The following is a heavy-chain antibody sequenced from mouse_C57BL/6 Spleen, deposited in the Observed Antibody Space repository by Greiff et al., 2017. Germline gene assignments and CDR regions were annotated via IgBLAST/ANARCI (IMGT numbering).Heavy chain of an antibody. V-gene: IGHV1-50*01. CDR1: GYTFTSYW. CDR2: IDPSDSYT. J-gene: IGHJ2*01. D-gene: IGHD1-2*01. Sequence: QVHVKQPGAELVKPGASVKLSCKASGYTFTSYWMQWVKQRPGQGLEWIGEIDPSDSYTNYNQKFKGKATLTVDTSSSTAYMQLSSLTSEDSAVYYCARRGDHYYGPWGQGTTLTVSS. CDR3: ARRGDHYYGP.